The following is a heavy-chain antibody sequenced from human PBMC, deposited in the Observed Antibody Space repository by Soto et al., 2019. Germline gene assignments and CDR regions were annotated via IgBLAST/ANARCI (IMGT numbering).Heavy chain of an antibody. CDR2: IYWDGDK. J-gene: IGHJ4*02. V-gene: IGHV2-5*05. CDR3: AHRSRGWQYYFTN. D-gene: IGHD6-19*01. Sequence: QITLKESGPTLVKPTQTLTLTCTFSGFALSARGMGVGWLLQPPGKALEWLALIYWDGDKWYGPSLKNRATITEDTPKNQVVLKMTNMDPVDTATYYCAHRSRGWQYYFTNWGQGALVTVSS. CDR1: GFALSARGMG.